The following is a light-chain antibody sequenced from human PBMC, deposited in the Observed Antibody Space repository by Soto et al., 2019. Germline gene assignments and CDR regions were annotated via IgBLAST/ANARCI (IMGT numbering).Light chain of an antibody. CDR1: QSVFSSSNNMNY. Sequence: IHMTQSPDSLAESLGERATINSKCAQSVFSSSNNMNYLAWYQQKPGQPPKLLIYWSSTRESGVPDRFSGSGSGTDFTLTISSLQAEDVAVYYCQQYYSTPSITFGQGTRLEIK. J-gene: IGKJ5*01. CDR2: WSS. V-gene: IGKV4-1*01. CDR3: QQYYSTPSIT.